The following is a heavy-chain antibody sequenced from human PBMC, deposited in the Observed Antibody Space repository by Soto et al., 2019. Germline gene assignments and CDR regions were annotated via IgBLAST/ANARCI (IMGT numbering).Heavy chain of an antibody. CDR3: AKVRRWQQLANWFDP. Sequence: PWGSLRLSCAASGFTFSSYAIIFCRQAPFKGLEWVSAISGSGGSTYYADSVKGRFTISRDNSKNTLYLQMNSLRAEDTAVYYCAKVRRWQQLANWFDPWGQGTLVTVSS. J-gene: IGHJ5*02. D-gene: IGHD6-13*01. CDR1: GFTFSSYA. CDR2: ISGSGGST. V-gene: IGHV3-23*01.